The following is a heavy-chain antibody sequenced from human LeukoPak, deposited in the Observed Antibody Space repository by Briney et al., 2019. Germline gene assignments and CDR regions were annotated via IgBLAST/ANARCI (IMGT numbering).Heavy chain of an antibody. J-gene: IGHJ6*03. D-gene: IGHD3-10*01. CDR1: GFTFDDYG. Sequence: PGGSLRLSCAASGFTFDDYGMSWVRQAPGKGLEWVSGINWNGGSTGYADSVKGRFTISRDNAKNSLYLQMNSLRAEDTALYQCARDPGARFSYYYYYMDVWGKGTTVTVSS. V-gene: IGHV3-20*01. CDR3: ARDPGARFSYYYYYMDV. CDR2: INWNGGST.